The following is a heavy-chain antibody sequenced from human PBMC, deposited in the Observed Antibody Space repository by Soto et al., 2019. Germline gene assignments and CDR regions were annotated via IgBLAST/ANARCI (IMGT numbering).Heavy chain of an antibody. V-gene: IGHV1-18*01. CDR3: ARWPGGDYYYYAMDV. CDR1: GYTFTSYG. D-gene: IGHD3-10*01. J-gene: IGHJ6*02. Sequence: QVQLVQSGAEVKKPGASVKVSCKASGYTFTSYGISWVRQAPGQGLEGMGSISAYNGNTNYTQKRQGRVTMTTDTSTSTAYMELRSLRADDTAVYYCARWPGGDYYYYAMDVGGQGTTVTVSS. CDR2: ISAYNGNT.